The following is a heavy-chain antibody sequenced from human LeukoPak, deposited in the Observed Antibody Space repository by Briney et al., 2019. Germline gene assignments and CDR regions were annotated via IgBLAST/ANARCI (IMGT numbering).Heavy chain of an antibody. CDR3: ARVVTPNRKQYYFDY. CDR1: GGSISSGGYY. D-gene: IGHD4-23*01. V-gene: IGHV4-31*03. Sequence: PSQTLSLTCTVSGGSISSGGYYWSWIRQHPGKGLEWIGYIYYSGSTYYNPSLKSRVTISVDTSKNQFSLKLSSVTAADTAVYYCARVVTPNRKQYYFDYWGQGTLVTVSS. J-gene: IGHJ4*02. CDR2: IYYSGST.